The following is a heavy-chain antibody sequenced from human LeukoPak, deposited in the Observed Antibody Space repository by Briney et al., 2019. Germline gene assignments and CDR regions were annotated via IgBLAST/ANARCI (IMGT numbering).Heavy chain of an antibody. CDR1: GYTFTGYY. V-gene: IGHV1-2*02. D-gene: IGHD6-6*01. CDR2: INPNSGGT. Sequence: ASVKVSCKASGYTFTGYYMHWVRQAPGQGLEWMGWINPNSGGTNYAQKFQGRVTMTRDTSISTAYMELSRLRSDDTAVYYCATEYSSSHHMGFDYWGQGTLVTVSS. CDR3: ATEYSSSHHMGFDY. J-gene: IGHJ4*02.